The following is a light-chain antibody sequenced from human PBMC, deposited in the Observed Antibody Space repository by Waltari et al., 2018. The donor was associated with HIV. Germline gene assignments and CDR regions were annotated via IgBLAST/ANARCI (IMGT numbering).Light chain of an antibody. V-gene: IGKV1-39*01. J-gene: IGKJ1*01. Sequence: DIQITQAPTSLSASLGGRVTLPFRANQAICNYLNWYQQKPGKAPKRLIYGASSLESGVPSRFSGSGSGTEFTVTISSLQPEDFASYYCQQSNSYPRTFGQGTKVEIK. CDR2: GAS. CDR1: QAICNY. CDR3: QQSNSYPRT.